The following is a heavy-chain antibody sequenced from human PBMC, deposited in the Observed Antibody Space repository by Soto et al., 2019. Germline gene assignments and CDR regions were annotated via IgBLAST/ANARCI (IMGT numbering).Heavy chain of an antibody. CDR2: IWYDGSNK. J-gene: IGHJ5*02. V-gene: IGHV3-33*01. D-gene: IGHD3-10*01. CDR3: AVSPREIKREYNWFGP. CDR1: GFTFSSYG. Sequence: QVQLVESGGGVVQPGRSLRLSCAASGFTFSSYGMHWVRQAPGKGLEWVAVIWYDGSNKYYADSVKGRFTISRDNSKNTLYLQMNSLRAEDTAVYYCAVSPREIKREYNWFGPWGQGTLVTASS.